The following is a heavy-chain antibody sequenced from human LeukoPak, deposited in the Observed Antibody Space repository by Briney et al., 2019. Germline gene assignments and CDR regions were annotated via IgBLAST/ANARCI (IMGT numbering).Heavy chain of an antibody. CDR2: ISSSSNYI. V-gene: IGHV3-21*01. CDR3: ARGTPTTRDFDY. D-gene: IGHD4-11*01. J-gene: IGHJ4*02. CDR1: GLSFSSYN. Sequence: GGSLRLSCVASGLSFSSYNMNWVRQAPGKGLEWVSFISSSSNYIYYADSVKGRFTMSRDNAKISLLLQMNSLRAEDTAVYYCARGTPTTRDFDYWGQGTLVTVSS.